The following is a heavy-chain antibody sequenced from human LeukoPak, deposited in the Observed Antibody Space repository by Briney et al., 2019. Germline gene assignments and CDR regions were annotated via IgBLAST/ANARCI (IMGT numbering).Heavy chain of an antibody. J-gene: IGHJ4*02. CDR1: GGTFSSYA. V-gene: IGHV1-69*13. D-gene: IGHD3-22*01. Sequence: SVRVSCKASGGTFSSYAISWVRQAPGQGLEWMGGIIPIFGTANYAQKFQGRVTITADESTSTAYMGRSSLRSEDPAVCYRARDSGGGGSYYYDSSGYYHEAFDYWGQGTLVTVSS. CDR3: ARDSGGGGSYYYDSSGYYHEAFDY. CDR2: IIPIFGTA.